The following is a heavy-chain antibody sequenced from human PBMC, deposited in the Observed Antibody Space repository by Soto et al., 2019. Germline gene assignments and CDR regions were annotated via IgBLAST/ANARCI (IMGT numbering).Heavy chain of an antibody. J-gene: IGHJ6*02. CDR3: ARDEGRSTIFGVVIYGMDV. D-gene: IGHD3-3*01. CDR2: ISYDGSNK. Sequence: QVQLVESGGGVVQPGRSLRLSCAASGFTFSSYAMHWVRQAPGKGLEWVAVISYDGSNKYYADSVKGRFTISRDNSKNTLYLQMNSLRAEDTAVYYCARDEGRSTIFGVVIYGMDVWGQGTTVTVSS. V-gene: IGHV3-30-3*01. CDR1: GFTFSSYA.